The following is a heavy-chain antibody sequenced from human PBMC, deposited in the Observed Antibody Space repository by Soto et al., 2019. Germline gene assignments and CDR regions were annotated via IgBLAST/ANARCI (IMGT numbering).Heavy chain of an antibody. V-gene: IGHV1-3*04. Sequence: QVQLVQSGAEVKKPGASVKVSCKASGITYTTYAIHWVRQAPGQGLEWLGWINTGNGNTRYSQSLQGRVTLTTDTSANTAYMYLNSLTSEDTAVYYCARAISGYVTWGQGTLITVSS. CDR2: INTGNGNT. CDR3: ARAISGYVT. D-gene: IGHD5-12*01. J-gene: IGHJ5*02. CDR1: GITYTTYA.